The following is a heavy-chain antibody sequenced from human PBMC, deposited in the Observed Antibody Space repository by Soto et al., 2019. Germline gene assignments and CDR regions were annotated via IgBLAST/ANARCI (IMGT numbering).Heavy chain of an antibody. CDR1: EFTFSDYY. Sequence: GGSLRLSCAASEFTFSDYYMNWVRQAPGKGLEWVANIKEDGSEKYYVDSVKGRFTISRDNAKNSLYLQMNSLRAEDTAVYYCARGEGCSNGPCNDGTFDFWGQGTMVNVSS. J-gene: IGHJ3*01. CDR3: ARGEGCSNGPCNDGTFDF. D-gene: IGHD2-8*01. V-gene: IGHV3-7*01. CDR2: IKEDGSEK.